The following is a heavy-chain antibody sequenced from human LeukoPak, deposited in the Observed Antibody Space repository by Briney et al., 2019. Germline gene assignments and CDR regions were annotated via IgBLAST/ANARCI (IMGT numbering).Heavy chain of an antibody. J-gene: IGHJ4*02. CDR2: INPSGGST. V-gene: IGHV1-46*01. CDR1: GYTFTSYY. Sequence: ASVKVSCKASGYTFTSYYMHWVRQAPGQGLEWMGIINPSGGSTSYAQKFQGIVTMTRDMSTSTVYMELSSLRYEDTAVYYCARATGYSSSWAPFEYWGQGILVTVSS. CDR3: ARATGYSSSWAPFEY. D-gene: IGHD6-13*01.